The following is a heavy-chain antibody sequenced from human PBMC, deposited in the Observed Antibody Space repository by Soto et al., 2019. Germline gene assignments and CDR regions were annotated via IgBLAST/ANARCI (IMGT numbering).Heavy chain of an antibody. Sequence: SVKVSCKASGGTFSSYAISWVRQAPGQGLEWMGGIIPIFGTANYAQKFQGRVTITADESTSTAYMELSSLRSEDTAVYYCAISSRVSSSWYQGEYYYYGMDVWGQGTTVTVSS. D-gene: IGHD6-13*01. V-gene: IGHV1-69*13. J-gene: IGHJ6*02. CDR1: GGTFSSYA. CDR3: AISSRVSSSWYQGEYYYYGMDV. CDR2: IIPIFGTA.